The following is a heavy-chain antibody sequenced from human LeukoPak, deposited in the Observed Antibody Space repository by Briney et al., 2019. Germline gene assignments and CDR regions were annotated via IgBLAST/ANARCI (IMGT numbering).Heavy chain of an antibody. V-gene: IGHV3-23*01. CDR1: GFTFGSYA. D-gene: IGHD5-18*01. J-gene: IGHJ4*02. CDR3: AKRAVDTFSSGFDY. Sequence: SGGSLRLSCAGSGFTFGSYAMTWVRQAPGKGLEWVSVISGIGVSTYYADSVKGRFTISRDNSKNTLYLQMNSLRAEDTAVYYCAKRAVDTFSSGFDYWGQGTLVAVFS. CDR2: ISGIGVST.